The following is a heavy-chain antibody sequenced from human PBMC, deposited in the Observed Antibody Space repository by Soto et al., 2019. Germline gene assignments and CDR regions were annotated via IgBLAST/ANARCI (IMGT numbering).Heavy chain of an antibody. V-gene: IGHV3-66*01. Sequence: EVQLVESGGGLVQPGGSLRLSCAASGFTVSSNYMSWVRQAPGKGLEWVSVIYSGGSTYYADSVKGRFTISRDNSKNALYLQMNSLRGEDTSVYYCARGPSTAALYYYYGMDVWGQGTTVTVSS. CDR1: GFTVSSNY. J-gene: IGHJ6*02. D-gene: IGHD2-2*01. CDR3: ARGPSTAALYYYYGMDV. CDR2: IYSGGST.